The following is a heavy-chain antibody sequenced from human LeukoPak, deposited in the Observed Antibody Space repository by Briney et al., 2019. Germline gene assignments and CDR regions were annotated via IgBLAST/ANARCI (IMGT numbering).Heavy chain of an antibody. Sequence: QTGGSLRLSCAASGFTFSTYWMSWVRQAPGKGLEWVAHINQGRSEKYYVDSVKGRFTIARDNAKNSLYLQMNNLRAEDTAVYYCARDPSRGYNYGYGDYWGQGTLVIVSS. CDR3: ARDPSRGYNYGYGDY. CDR2: INQGRSEK. CDR1: GFTFSTYW. D-gene: IGHD5-18*01. J-gene: IGHJ4*02. V-gene: IGHV3-7*01.